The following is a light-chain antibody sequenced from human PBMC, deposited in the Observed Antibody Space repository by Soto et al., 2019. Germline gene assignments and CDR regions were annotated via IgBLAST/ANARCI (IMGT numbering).Light chain of an antibody. CDR3: QQYGSSPPIT. J-gene: IGKJ5*01. V-gene: IGKV3-20*01. Sequence: EIVLTQSPGTLSLSPGERATLSCRASQRVTSSSLAWYQQKPGQAPMLLIYAASSRATGIPDRFSGSGSWTDFTLTISRLEPEDFAVYYCQQYGSSPPITFGQGTRLEIK. CDR2: AAS. CDR1: QRVTSSS.